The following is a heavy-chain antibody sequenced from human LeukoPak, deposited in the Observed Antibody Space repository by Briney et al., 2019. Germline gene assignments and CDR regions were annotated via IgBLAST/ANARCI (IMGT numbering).Heavy chain of an antibody. CDR2: INPSGGST. CDR1: GYTFTSYY. D-gene: IGHD6-13*01. V-gene: IGHV1-46*01. Sequence: GASVKVSCKASGYTFTSYYMHWVRHAPGQGLEWMGIINPSGGSTSYAQKFQGRVTMTRDTSTSTVYMELSSLRSEDTAVYYCARARGTSSWDTGVFQHWGQGTLVTVSS. CDR3: ARARGTSSWDTGVFQH. J-gene: IGHJ1*01.